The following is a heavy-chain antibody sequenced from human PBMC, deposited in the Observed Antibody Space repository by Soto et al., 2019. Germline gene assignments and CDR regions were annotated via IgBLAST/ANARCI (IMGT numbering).Heavy chain of an antibody. CDR1: GASITSTTYF. CDR2: IYYSGKT. CDR3: AKNLPRTGRFDY. Sequence: PSETLSLTCTLSGASITSTTYFWAWIRNPPGKGLEWVGSIYYSGKTQYNPSHKSRVTISVDRSKNQFSLQISSVTAADTAVYYCAKNLPRTGRFDYWGQGSLVTVSS. J-gene: IGHJ4*02. V-gene: IGHV4-39*01.